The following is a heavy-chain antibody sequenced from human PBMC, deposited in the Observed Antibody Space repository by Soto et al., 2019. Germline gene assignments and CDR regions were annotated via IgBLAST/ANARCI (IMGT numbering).Heavy chain of an antibody. CDR1: GYSFTTYG. V-gene: IGHV1-18*01. CDR3: AREGPAPYYYYGMDV. Sequence: HVQLVQSGGEVKKPGASVKVSCKTSGYSFTTYGISWVRQAPGQGLEWMGWISAYNGNTNYAQKLQDRVHMTTDTSTSTAYMELRSLRSDDTAVYYCAREGPAPYYYYGMDVWGQGITVTVSS. J-gene: IGHJ6*02. CDR2: ISAYNGNT.